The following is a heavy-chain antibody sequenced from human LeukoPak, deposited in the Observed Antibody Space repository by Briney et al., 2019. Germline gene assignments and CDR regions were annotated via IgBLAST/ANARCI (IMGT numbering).Heavy chain of an antibody. Sequence: ASVTVSCKASGYTFTTYGISWVRQAPGQGLEWMGWICAYSGNTKYGHKVRGRVTMTTDTSTKTVYMELRSLRSDDTAVYYCARDKRTYYDILTGYFYFDYWGQGTLVTVSS. V-gene: IGHV1-18*01. CDR2: ICAYSGNT. J-gene: IGHJ4*02. CDR3: ARDKRTYYDILTGYFYFDY. CDR1: GYTFTTYG. D-gene: IGHD3-9*01.